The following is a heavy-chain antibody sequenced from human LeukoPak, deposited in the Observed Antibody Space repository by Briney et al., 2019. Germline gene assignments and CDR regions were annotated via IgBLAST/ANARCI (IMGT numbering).Heavy chain of an antibody. CDR2: INHSGST. J-gene: IGHJ6*02. D-gene: IGHD4-17*01. Sequence: SETLSLTCAVYGGSFSGYYWSWLRQPPGKGLEWIGEINHSGSTNYNPSLESRVTISVDTSKNQFSLKLSSVTAADTAVYYCARDVRTVPYYYYGMDVWGQGTTVTISS. CDR1: GGSFSGYY. CDR3: ARDVRTVPYYYYGMDV. V-gene: IGHV4-34*01.